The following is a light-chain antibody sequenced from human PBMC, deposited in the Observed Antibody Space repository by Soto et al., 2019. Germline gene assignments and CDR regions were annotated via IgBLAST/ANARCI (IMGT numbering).Light chain of an antibody. CDR2: AAS. J-gene: IGKJ1*01. Sequence: IHMTQAPSSLSASVGDRVTITCRASQSIANYLTWYQQKPGKAPKLLIYAASTLESGVQYRFSGSGSGTDFTLTISRLQPEDFAPYYCKQSYNNLKTFGEGTKGDIK. CDR3: KQSYNNLKT. V-gene: IGKV1-39*01. CDR1: QSIANY.